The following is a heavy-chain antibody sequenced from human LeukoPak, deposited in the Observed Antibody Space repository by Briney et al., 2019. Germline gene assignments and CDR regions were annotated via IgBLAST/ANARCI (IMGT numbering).Heavy chain of an antibody. CDR1: GGSFSGYY. V-gene: IGHV4-34*01. D-gene: IGHD3-10*01. J-gene: IGHJ4*02. CDR3: ARGRILWFGGLLDY. Sequence: SETLSLTCAVYGGSFSGYYWSWIRQPPGKGLEWIGEINRSGSTNYNPSLKSRVTISVDTSKNQFSLKLSSVTAADTAVYYCARGRILWFGGLLDYWGQGNLVTVSS. CDR2: INRSGST.